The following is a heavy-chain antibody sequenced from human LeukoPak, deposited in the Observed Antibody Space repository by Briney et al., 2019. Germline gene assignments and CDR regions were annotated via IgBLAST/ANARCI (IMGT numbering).Heavy chain of an antibody. V-gene: IGHV3-53*01. CDR1: GFTVSGDY. CDR3: AKALGSGYPDY. J-gene: IGHJ4*02. Sequence: GGSLRLPCAVSGFTVSGDYMSWVRQAPGKGLEWVSVIYADFDTTDYADSVKGRFTISRDNSKNTLYLQMNSLRAEDTAVYYCAKALGSGYPDYWGQGTLVTVSS. CDR2: IYADFDTT. D-gene: IGHD3-22*01.